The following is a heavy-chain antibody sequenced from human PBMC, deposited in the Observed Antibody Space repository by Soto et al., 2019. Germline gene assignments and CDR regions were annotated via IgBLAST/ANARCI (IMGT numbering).Heavy chain of an antibody. CDR1: GGSISSYY. Sequence: SETLSLTCTVSGGSISSYYWSWIRQPPGKGLEWIGYIYYSGSTNYNPSLKSRVTISVDTSKNQFSLKLSSVTAADTAVYYCARTLTGTDAFDIWGQGTMVTVSS. J-gene: IGHJ3*02. CDR2: IYYSGST. V-gene: IGHV4-59*08. CDR3: ARTLTGTDAFDI. D-gene: IGHD1-20*01.